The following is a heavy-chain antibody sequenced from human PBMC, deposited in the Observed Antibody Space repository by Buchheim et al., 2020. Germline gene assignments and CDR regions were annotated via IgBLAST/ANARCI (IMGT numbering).Heavy chain of an antibody. V-gene: IGHV5-51*03. CDR1: GYTFTSYW. D-gene: IGHD6-25*01. J-gene: IGHJ4*02. Sequence: EVQLVQSGAEVKKPGESLKISCKASGYTFTSYWIGWVRQLPGKGLEWMGIIFPGDSDTSFCSSFQAQVTFPADKSISTAYLQWSSLKASDTAMDYCARTATLDFWGQGT. CDR2: IFPGDSDT. CDR3: ARTATLDF.